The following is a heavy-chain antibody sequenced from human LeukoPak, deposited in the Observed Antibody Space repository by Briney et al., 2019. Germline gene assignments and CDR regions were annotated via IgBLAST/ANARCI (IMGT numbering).Heavy chain of an antibody. CDR3: ARVISSSWYHHDY. CDR1: GYTFTSYG. D-gene: IGHD6-13*01. CDR2: LSTYNGNT. J-gene: IGHJ4*02. Sequence: ASVKVSCKASGYTFTSYGISWVRQAPGQGLEWMGWLSTYNGNTNYAQKFQGRVTMTTDTSTSTAYMELRSLRFDDTAVYYCARVISSSWYHHDYWGQGTLVTVSS. V-gene: IGHV1-18*01.